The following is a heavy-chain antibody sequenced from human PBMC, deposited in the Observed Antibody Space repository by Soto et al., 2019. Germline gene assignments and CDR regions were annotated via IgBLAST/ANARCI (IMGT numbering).Heavy chain of an antibody. V-gene: IGHV3-23*01. Sequence: GGSLRLSCAASGFTFSSYAMSWVRQAPGKGLEWVSAISGSGGSTYYADSVKGRFTISRDNSKNTLYLQMNSLRAEDTAVYYCASPLKRWLHLWSGAFDIWGQGTMVTVSS. D-gene: IGHD5-12*01. CDR1: GFTFSSYA. CDR2: ISGSGGST. J-gene: IGHJ3*02. CDR3: ASPLKRWLHLWSGAFDI.